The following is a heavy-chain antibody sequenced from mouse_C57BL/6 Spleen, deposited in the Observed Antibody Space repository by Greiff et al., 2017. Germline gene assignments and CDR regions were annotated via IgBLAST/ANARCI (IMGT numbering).Heavy chain of an antibody. D-gene: IGHD3-2*02. CDR2: ISGGGGNT. J-gene: IGHJ3*01. CDR1: GFTFSSYT. V-gene: IGHV5-9*01. Sequence: EVMLVESGGGLVKPGGSLKLSCAASGFTFSSYTMSWVRQTPEKRLEWVATISGGGGNTYYPDSVKGRFTISRDNAKNTLYLQMSSLRSEDTALYYCARHEAAQATRAAWFAYWGQGTLVTVSA. CDR3: ARHEAAQATRAAWFAY.